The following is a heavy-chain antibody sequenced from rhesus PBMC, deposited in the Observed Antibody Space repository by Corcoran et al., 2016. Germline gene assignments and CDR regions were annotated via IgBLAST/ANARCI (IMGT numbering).Heavy chain of an antibody. J-gene: IGHJ4*01. CDR3: ARMGYSNYDY. Sequence: QVHLQESGPGVVKPSETLSLDCAVYGGSISRGYDWRWLRQPPGTGLEWIGYIQGSRGSTNYNPSLKNRVTISKDASKNQFSLKLSSVTAADTAVYYCARMGYSNYDYWGQGVLVTVSS. V-gene: IGHV4-76*01. CDR1: GGSISRGYD. CDR2: IQGSRGST. D-gene: IGHD5-24*01.